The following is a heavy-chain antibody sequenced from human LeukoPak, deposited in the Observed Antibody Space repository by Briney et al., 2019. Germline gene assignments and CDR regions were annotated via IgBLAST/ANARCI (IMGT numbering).Heavy chain of an antibody. CDR2: MNPNSGNT. CDR1: GYTFTSYD. CDR3: ASADIVVVPAAIDYYYYGMDV. D-gene: IGHD2-2*01. V-gene: IGHV1-8*01. J-gene: IGHJ6*02. Sequence: EASVKVSCTASGYTFTSYDINWVRQATGQGLEWMGWMNPNSGNTGYAQKFQGRVTMTRNTSISTAYMELSSLRSEDTAVYYCASADIVVVPAAIDYYYYGMDVWGQGTTVTVSS.